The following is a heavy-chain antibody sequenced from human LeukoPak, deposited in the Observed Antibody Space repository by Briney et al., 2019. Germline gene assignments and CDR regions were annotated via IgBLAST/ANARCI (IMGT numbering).Heavy chain of an antibody. CDR2: ISISSSYT. CDR1: GFTFSDYY. J-gene: IGHJ6*02. D-gene: IGHD2-2*01. V-gene: IGHV3-11*05. CDR3: ARDQGYCSSTSCYVRGYYYYGMDV. Sequence: GVSLRLSCAASGFTFSDYYMSWIRQAPGKGLEWVSYISISSSYTNYADSVKGRFTISRDNAKNSLYLQMNSLRAEDTAVYYCARDQGYCSSTSCYVRGYYYYGMDVWGQGTTVTVSS.